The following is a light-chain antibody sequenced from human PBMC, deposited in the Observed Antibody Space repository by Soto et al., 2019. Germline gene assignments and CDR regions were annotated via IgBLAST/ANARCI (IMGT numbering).Light chain of an antibody. J-gene: IGKJ2*01. V-gene: IGKV3-15*01. CDR2: AAS. CDR1: QSVASN. CDR3: QQYDTWPLYT. Sequence: IVMTQSPVTLSVSPGEGAALSCRACQSVASNLAWYQQRPGQAPRLLIYAASTRVTGIPARFSGSGSGTEFTLTISGLQPEDFAIYYCQQYDTWPLYTFGQGTKLEIK.